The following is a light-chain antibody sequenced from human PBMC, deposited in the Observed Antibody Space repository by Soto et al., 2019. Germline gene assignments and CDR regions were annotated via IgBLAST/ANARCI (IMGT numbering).Light chain of an antibody. V-gene: IGKV3-20*01. CDR1: QSVSSSY. Sequence: EIVLTQSPGTLSLSPGERATLSCRASQSVSSSYLAWYQQKPGQAPRLLIYGASSRATGIPDRFSGSGSGTDFTLTISRLESEDFAVYYCQPYGSSPSWTFGQGTKV. CDR3: QPYGSSPSWT. CDR2: GAS. J-gene: IGKJ1*01.